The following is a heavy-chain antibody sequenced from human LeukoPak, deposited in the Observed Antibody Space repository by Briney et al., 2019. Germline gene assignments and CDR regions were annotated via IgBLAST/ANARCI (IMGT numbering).Heavy chain of an antibody. J-gene: IGHJ4*02. CDR3: ARGLRAGRLFSPLYYFDY. Sequence: SETLSLTCTVSGGSISSYYWSWIRQPAGQGLEWIGRIYTSGSTNYNPSLKSRVTMSVDTSKNQFSLKLSSVTAADTAVYYCARGLRAGRLFSPLYYFDYWGQGTLVTVSS. D-gene: IGHD2-15*01. V-gene: IGHV4-4*07. CDR2: IYTSGST. CDR1: GGSISSYY.